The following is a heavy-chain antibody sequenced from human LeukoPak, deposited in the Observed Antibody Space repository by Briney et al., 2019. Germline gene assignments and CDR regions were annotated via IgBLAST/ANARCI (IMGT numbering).Heavy chain of an antibody. J-gene: IGHJ4*02. Sequence: SETLSLTCTLSGGSISSGNYYWSWIRQHPGKGLEWIGYMYYRGSTYYNPSLKSRVTISVDTSKNQFSLKLSSVTAADTAVYYCARSYGYGTNFDYWGQGTLVTVSS. CDR1: GGSISSGNYY. V-gene: IGHV4-31*03. CDR2: MYYRGST. D-gene: IGHD5-18*01. CDR3: ARSYGYGTNFDY.